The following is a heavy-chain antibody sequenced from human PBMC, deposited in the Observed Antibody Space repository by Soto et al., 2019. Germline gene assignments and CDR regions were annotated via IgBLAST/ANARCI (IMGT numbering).Heavy chain of an antibody. CDR1: GYPVSIYA. CDR2: INSASGST. Sequence: LSCAASGYPVSIYAMIWVRQAPGKGLEWVSSINSASGSTYYAASVKGRFTLSRDNSKNKLYLRMNSLRVDATSVYFCAKYPTRSGWYYFEYWGQGALVSVSA. CDR3: AKYPTRSGWYYFEY. V-gene: IGHV3-23*01. D-gene: IGHD6-19*01. J-gene: IGHJ4*02.